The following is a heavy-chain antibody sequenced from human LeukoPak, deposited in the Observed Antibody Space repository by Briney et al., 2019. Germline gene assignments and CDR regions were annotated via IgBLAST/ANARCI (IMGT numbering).Heavy chain of an antibody. CDR2: INPSGGST. D-gene: IGHD3-10*01. CDR3: ARADLWFGEKYSFDY. J-gene: IGHJ4*02. V-gene: IGHV1-46*01. CDR1: GYTFTSYY. Sequence: GASVKVSCKASGYTFTSYYMHWVRQAPGQGLEWMGIINPSGGSTSYAQKFQGRVTMTRDMSTSTVYMELSSLRSEDTAVYYCARADLWFGEKYSFDYWGQGTLVTVSS.